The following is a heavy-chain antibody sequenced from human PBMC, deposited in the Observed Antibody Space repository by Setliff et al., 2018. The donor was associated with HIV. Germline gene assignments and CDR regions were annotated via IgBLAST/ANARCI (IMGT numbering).Heavy chain of an antibody. J-gene: IGHJ4*02. D-gene: IGHD2-21*02. V-gene: IGHV4-34*10. CDR1: GGSFSPYY. CDR3: ARLLRYCRSADCYRAFDF. CDR2: INHGGNT. Sequence: SETLSLTCAVYGGSFSPYYWTWIRQPPGKGLEWVGEINHGGNTNYNPSLKSRITMSINTSEKQFYLKLNSVTAADTAVYYCARLLRYCRSADCYRAFDFWGQGTPVTVSS.